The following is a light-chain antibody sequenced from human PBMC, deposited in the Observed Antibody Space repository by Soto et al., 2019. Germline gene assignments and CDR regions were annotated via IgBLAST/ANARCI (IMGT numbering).Light chain of an antibody. CDR3: QKLNSAPFT. Sequence: DIPMTQSPSSLSASVGASVTITCRASQGTSNYLAWYQQKPGEVTMLLIYAASTLQSGVPSRFSGSRAGTDFTLTISSLQPEDVATYYVQKLNSAPFTCGPGTKVELK. CDR1: QGTSNY. J-gene: IGKJ3*01. V-gene: IGKV1-27*01. CDR2: AAS.